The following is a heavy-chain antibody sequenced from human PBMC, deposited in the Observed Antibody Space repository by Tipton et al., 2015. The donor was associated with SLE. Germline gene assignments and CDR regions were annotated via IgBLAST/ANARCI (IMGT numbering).Heavy chain of an antibody. CDR3: AREGRDSGYDYDAFDI. D-gene: IGHD5-12*01. CDR1: RFTFSSYS. CDR2: ISSSSTYI. V-gene: IGHV3-21*01. J-gene: IGHJ3*02. Sequence: SLRLSCAASRFTFSSYSMNWVRQAPGKGLEWVSSISSSSTYIYYAGSVKGRFTISRDNAKNSLSLQMNSLRAVDTAVYYCAREGRDSGYDYDAFDIWGQGTMVTVSS.